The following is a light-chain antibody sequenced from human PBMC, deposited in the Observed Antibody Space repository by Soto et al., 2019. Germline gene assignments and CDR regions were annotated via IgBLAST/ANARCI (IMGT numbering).Light chain of an antibody. CDR1: FSDIGGYNY. J-gene: IGLJ1*01. V-gene: IGLV2-14*01. CDR3: SSYRSSSPYV. Sequence: QSVLTQPASVSGSPGQSITISCTATFSDIGGYNYVSWYQQHPGKAPKLMIYDVSNRPSGVSNRFSGSKSGNTASLTISGLQADDEADYYCSSYRSSSPYVFGTGTKVTVL. CDR2: DVS.